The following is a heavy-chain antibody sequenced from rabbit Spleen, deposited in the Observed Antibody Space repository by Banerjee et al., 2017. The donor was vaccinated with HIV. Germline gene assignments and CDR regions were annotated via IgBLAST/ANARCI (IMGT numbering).Heavy chain of an antibody. CDR3: ARDAGSGPYIDGHFNL. J-gene: IGHJ4*01. CDR2: IRGGSSGTT. CDR1: GFDFSSNA. D-gene: IGHD8-1*01. V-gene: IGHV1S40*01. Sequence: QSLEESGGDLVKPGASLTLTCTASGFDFSSNAMCWVRQAPGKRPEWIACIRGGSSGTTTYASWVNGRFTISKTSSSTVTLQMTSLTAADTATYFCARDAGSGPYIDGHFNLWGPGTLVTVS.